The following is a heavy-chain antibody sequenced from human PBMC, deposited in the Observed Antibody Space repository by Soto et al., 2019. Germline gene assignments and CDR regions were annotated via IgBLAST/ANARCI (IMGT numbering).Heavy chain of an antibody. J-gene: IGHJ4*02. CDR2: IKSKTDGGTT. D-gene: IGHD3-10*01. CDR3: TTVLAVREAQVEATFDY. Sequence: GGSLRLSCAASGFTFSNAWMNWVRQAPGKGLDWVGRIKSKTDGGTTDYAAPVKGRFTISRDDSKNTLYLQMNSLKTEDTAVYYCTTVLAVREAQVEATFDYWGQGTLVTVSS. CDR1: GFTFSNAW. V-gene: IGHV3-15*07.